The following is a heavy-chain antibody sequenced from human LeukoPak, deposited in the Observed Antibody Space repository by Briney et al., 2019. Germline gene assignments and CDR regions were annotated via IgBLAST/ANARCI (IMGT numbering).Heavy chain of an antibody. V-gene: IGHV3-23*01. D-gene: IGHD3-10*01. Sequence: GGSLRLSCAASGFTLSTYAMSWVRQTPGKGLEWVAATSSSDAGTYHADSVRGRFTISRDDAKNSLYLQMNSLRAEDTAVYYCARGNLWFGELVYWGQGTLVTVSS. CDR1: GFTLSTYA. CDR2: TSSSDAGT. CDR3: ARGNLWFGELVY. J-gene: IGHJ4*02.